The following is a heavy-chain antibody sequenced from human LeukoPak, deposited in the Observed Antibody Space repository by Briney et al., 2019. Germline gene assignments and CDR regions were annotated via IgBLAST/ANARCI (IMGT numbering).Heavy chain of an antibody. Sequence: GGSLRLSCAASGFTFSGYSMNWVRQAPGQGLEWVSSISSSSSYISYADSVKGRFTISRDNAENTLYLQMNSLRAEDTAVYYCAKEDYGDAFDYWGQGTLVTVSS. CDR3: AKEDYGDAFDY. CDR2: ISSSSSYI. CDR1: GFTFSGYS. J-gene: IGHJ4*02. D-gene: IGHD4-17*01. V-gene: IGHV3-21*01.